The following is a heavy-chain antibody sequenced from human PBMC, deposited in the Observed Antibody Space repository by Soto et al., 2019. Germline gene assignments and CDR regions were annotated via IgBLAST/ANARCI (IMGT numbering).Heavy chain of an antibody. D-gene: IGHD3-10*01. J-gene: IGHJ4*02. CDR3: AREQVI. V-gene: IGHV4-61*01. CDR2: IYYTGST. Sequence: SETPSLTCTVSGGSVSSGSYYWSWIRQPPGKGLEWIGYIYYTGSTNYKPSLKSRVTISVDTSKNQFSLKLSSVTAADTAVYYCAREQVIWGQGTLVTVSS. CDR1: GGSVSSGSYY.